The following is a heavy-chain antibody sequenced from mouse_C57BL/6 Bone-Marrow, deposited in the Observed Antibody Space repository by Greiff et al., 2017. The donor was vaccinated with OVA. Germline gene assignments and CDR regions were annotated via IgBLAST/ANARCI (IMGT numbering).Heavy chain of an antibody. V-gene: IGHV1-54*01. Sequence: QVQLKQSGAELVRPGTSVKVSCKASGYAFTNYLIEWVKQRPGQGLEWIGVINPGSGGTNYNEKFKGKATLTADKSSSTAYMQLSSLTSEDSAVYFCARESLLRYLCVYWGQGTLVTVSA. CDR2: INPGSGGT. CDR1: GYAFTNYL. D-gene: IGHD1-1*01. J-gene: IGHJ3*01. CDR3: ARESLLRYLCVY.